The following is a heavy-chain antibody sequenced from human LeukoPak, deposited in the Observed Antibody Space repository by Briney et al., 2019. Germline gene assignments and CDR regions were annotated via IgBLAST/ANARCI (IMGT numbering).Heavy chain of an antibody. V-gene: IGHV3-7*03. CDR2: IKQDGSEK. CDR3: AKGGRDGYNPKAFDI. D-gene: IGHD5-24*01. J-gene: IGHJ3*02. Sequence: GGSLRLSCAASGFTFSSYWMSWVRQAPGKGLEWVANIKQDGSEKYYVDSVKGRFTISRDNSKNSLHLQMNSLRAEDTAVYYCAKGGRDGYNPKAFDIWGQGTMVIVSS. CDR1: GFTFSSYW.